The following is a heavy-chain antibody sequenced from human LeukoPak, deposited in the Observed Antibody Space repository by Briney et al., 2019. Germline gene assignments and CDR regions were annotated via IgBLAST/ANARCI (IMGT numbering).Heavy chain of an antibody. J-gene: IGHJ3*02. CDR1: GGPFSSFA. D-gene: IGHD3-22*01. CDR3: ARGGLGFEYYYDSSGYHGAFDI. CDR2: IIPIFGPA. Sequence: GASVKVSCKASGGPFSSFAISGGGQPLGKGLEWRGGIIPIFGPANYAQKFQGRVTITADESTSTAYMELSSLRSEDTAVYYCARGGLGFEYYYDSSGYHGAFDIWGQGTMVTVSS. V-gene: IGHV1-69*01.